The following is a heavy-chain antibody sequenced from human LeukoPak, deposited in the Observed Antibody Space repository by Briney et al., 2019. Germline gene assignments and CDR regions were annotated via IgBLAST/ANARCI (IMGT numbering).Heavy chain of an antibody. D-gene: IGHD4/OR15-4a*01. CDR3: ARGLYKFDP. V-gene: IGHV3-11*04. CDR2: ISSSGNTL. CDR1: GFTFNDYY. Sequence: GGSLRLSCAASGFTFNDYYMTWIRQAPGKGLEWVSSISSSGNTLYYADSVKGRFTISRDNAKNSLYLQMNSLRAEDTAVYYCARGLYKFDPWGQGTLVTVSS. J-gene: IGHJ5*02.